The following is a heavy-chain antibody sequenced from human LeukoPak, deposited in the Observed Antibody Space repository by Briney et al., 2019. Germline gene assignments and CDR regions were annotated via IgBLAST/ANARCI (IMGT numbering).Heavy chain of an antibody. CDR1: GGSFSGYY. V-gene: IGHV4-34*01. J-gene: IGHJ4*02. CDR2: VNHSGST. Sequence: SETLSLTCAVYGGSFSGYYWSWIRQPPGKGLEWIGEVNHSGSTNYNPSLKSRVTISVETSKNQFSLKLSSVTAADTAVYYCARGLDYYGLGKDYWGQGTLVTVST. CDR3: ARGLDYYGLGKDY. D-gene: IGHD3-10*01.